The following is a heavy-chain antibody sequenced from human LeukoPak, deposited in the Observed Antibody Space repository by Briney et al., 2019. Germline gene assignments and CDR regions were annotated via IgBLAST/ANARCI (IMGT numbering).Heavy chain of an antibody. J-gene: IGHJ4*02. V-gene: IGHV3-66*01. CDR3: ARERRYSSSWYPFDY. Sequence: GGSLRLSCAASGFTVSSNYMRWVRQAPGKGLEWVSVIYSGGSTYYADSVKGRFTISRDNSKNTLYLQMNSLRAEDTAVYYCARERRYSSSWYPFDYWGQGTLVTVSS. CDR2: IYSGGST. CDR1: GFTVSSNY. D-gene: IGHD6-13*01.